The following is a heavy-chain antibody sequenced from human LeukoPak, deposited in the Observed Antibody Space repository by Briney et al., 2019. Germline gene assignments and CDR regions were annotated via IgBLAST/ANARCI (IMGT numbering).Heavy chain of an antibody. CDR2: IRYDGSNK. V-gene: IGHV3-30*02. CDR1: GFTFSSYG. Sequence: GGSLRLSCAASGFTFSSYGMHWVRQAPGKGLEWVAFIRYDGSNKHYADSVKGRFTISRDNSKNTLYLQMNSLRAEDTAVYYCAKRIQSAMATGYWGQGTLVTVSS. CDR3: AKRIQSAMATGY. J-gene: IGHJ4*02. D-gene: IGHD5-18*01.